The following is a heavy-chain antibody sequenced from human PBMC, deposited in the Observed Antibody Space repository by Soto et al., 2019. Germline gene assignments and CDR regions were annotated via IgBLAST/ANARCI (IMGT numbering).Heavy chain of an antibody. V-gene: IGHV3-21*01. Sequence: GSLRLSCAASGFTFSSYSMNWVRQAPGKGLEWVSSISSSSSYIYYADSVKGRFTISRDNAKNSLYLQMNSLRAEDTAVYYCARHSAAGPNYGMDVWGQGTTVTVSS. CDR3: ARHSAAGPNYGMDV. D-gene: IGHD6-13*01. CDR1: GFTFSSYS. CDR2: ISSSSSYI. J-gene: IGHJ6*02.